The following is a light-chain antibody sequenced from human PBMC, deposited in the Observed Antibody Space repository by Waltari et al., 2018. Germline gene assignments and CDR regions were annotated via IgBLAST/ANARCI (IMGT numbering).Light chain of an antibody. CDR1: SSDVGSSES. CDR2: EVR. V-gene: IGLV2-14*01. CDR3: TSYTISATLV. J-gene: IGLJ2*01. Sequence: QSALTQPASESGSPGQPLTISCTGASSDVGSSESVSWYLQYPGQPPKLLIYEVRERPTGVSSRFSGSKSGNTASLTISGLQAEDEGDYYCTSYTISATLVFGAGTKLTVL.